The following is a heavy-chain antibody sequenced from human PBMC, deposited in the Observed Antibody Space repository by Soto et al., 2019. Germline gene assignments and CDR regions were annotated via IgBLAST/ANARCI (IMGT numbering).Heavy chain of an antibody. CDR1: GGSISIGCYS. CDR3: ARAGGLGAVAVDY. V-gene: IGHV4-30-2*01. Sequence: QLQLQESGSGLVKPSQTLSLTCAVSGGSISIGCYSWSWIRQPPGKVLEWIGYIYHSGSTYYNPSLKSRLTISVDRSKNQFSLKLRSVTAADTAGYYCARAGGLGAVAVDYWGRGTLVTVYS. D-gene: IGHD6-13*01. CDR2: IYHSGST. J-gene: IGHJ4*02.